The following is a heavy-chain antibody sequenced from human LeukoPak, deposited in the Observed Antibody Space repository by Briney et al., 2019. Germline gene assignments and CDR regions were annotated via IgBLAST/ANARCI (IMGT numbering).Heavy chain of an antibody. D-gene: IGHD1-26*01. CDR1: GFTFPDYL. V-gene: IGHV3-49*04. CDR2: IRGKPYGETT. CDR3: TRATSGSYLGD. Sequence: GRSLRLSCTASGFTFPDYLMTWVRQAPGKGLEWVGFIRGKPYGETTEYAASVKGRFTISRDESGNVAYLQMNSLKTEDTAVYYCTRATSGSYLGDWGQGTLVTVSS. J-gene: IGHJ4*02.